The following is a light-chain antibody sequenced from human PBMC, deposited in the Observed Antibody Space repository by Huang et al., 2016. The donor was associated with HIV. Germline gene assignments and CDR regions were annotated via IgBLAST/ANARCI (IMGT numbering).Light chain of an antibody. V-gene: IGKV3-11*01. CDR1: QSVSSY. CDR2: GAS. CDR3: QQRSNWAPIT. J-gene: IGKJ4*01. Sequence: EIVLTQYPATLSLSPGERATLSCRASQSVSSYLAWYQKKPGQAPRLLIYGASNRATGIPARFSGSGSGTDFTLTISSLEPEDCAVYYCQQRSNWAPITFGGGTKVDIK.